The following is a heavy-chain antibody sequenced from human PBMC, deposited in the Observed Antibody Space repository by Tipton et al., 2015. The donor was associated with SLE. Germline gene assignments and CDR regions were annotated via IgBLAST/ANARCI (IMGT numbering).Heavy chain of an antibody. CDR3: ARDLAIFGVVPFNYMDI. CDR1: GGSISSRNW. V-gene: IGHV4-4*02. D-gene: IGHD3-3*01. J-gene: IGHJ6*03. Sequence: GLVKPSGTLSLTCAVYGGSISSRNWWSWIRQPPGKGLEWIGEIDHSGSTNYNPSLESRVTISVDKSRNQFSLKLNSVTAADTAVYYCARDLAIFGVVPFNYMDIWGKGTTVTVSS. CDR2: IDHSGST.